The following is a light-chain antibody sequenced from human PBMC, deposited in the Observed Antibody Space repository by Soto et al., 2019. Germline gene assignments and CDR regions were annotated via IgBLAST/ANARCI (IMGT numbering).Light chain of an antibody. CDR1: QSVSSN. Sequence: EIVMTQSPATLSVSPGERATLSCRASQSVSSNLAWYQQKPGQAPRLLIYGASTRATGIPARFSGSGSGTEFTLTISSLQSEDFAAYYCQQYNTWPPITFGQRTKLEIK. CDR2: GAS. CDR3: QQYNTWPPIT. V-gene: IGKV3-15*01. J-gene: IGKJ2*01.